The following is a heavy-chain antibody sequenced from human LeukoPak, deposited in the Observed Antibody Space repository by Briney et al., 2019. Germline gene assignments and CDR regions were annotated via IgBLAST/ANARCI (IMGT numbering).Heavy chain of an antibody. Sequence: GGSLRLSCAASGFTFSSYSMNWVRQAPGKGLEWVSYISSSSSTIYYADSVKGRFTISRDNSKNTLYLQMNSLRAEDTAVYYCAKESYYYDSSGYWGQGTLVTVSS. V-gene: IGHV3-48*01. CDR2: ISSSSSTI. CDR3: AKESYYYDSSGY. J-gene: IGHJ4*02. CDR1: GFTFSSYS. D-gene: IGHD3-22*01.